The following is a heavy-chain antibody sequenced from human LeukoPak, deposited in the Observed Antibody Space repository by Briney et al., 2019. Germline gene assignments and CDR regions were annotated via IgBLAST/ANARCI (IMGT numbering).Heavy chain of an antibody. CDR2: IDWNGGST. Sequence: GGSLRLSCAASRFTFDDYGMSWVRQAPGKGLEWVSGIDWNGGSTGYADSVKGRFTISRDNAKNSLYLQMNSLRAEDTALYYCARARGSSTTYYYHYMDVWGKGTTVTVSS. V-gene: IGHV3-20*04. CDR1: RFTFDDYG. D-gene: IGHD6-6*01. J-gene: IGHJ6*03. CDR3: ARARGSSTTYYYHYMDV.